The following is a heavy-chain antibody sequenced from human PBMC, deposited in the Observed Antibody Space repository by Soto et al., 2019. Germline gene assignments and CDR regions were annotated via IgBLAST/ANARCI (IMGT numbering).Heavy chain of an antibody. D-gene: IGHD1-26*01. CDR1: GDSVSTSSVT. J-gene: IGHJ5*01. Sequence: PSQTLSLTCPISGDSVSTSSVTWNWIRQSPSRGLEWLGRTYYRSKWYNDYAESVKSRITINPDTSKNQFSLHLNSVTPEDTAVYYCVRLIGNSWLDFWRQGTLVTVAS. CDR2: TYYRSKWYN. CDR3: VRLIGNSWLDF. V-gene: IGHV6-1*01.